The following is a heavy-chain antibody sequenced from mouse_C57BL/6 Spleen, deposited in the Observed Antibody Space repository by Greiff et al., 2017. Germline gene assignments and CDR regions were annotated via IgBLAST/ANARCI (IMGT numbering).Heavy chain of an antibody. CDR2: IYPRSGNT. Sequence: VQLQQSGAELARPGASVKLSCKASGYTFTSYGISWVKQRTGQGLEWIGEIYPRSGNTYYNEKFKGKATLTADKSSSTAYMELRSLTSEDSAVYFCARPVITTEGYFDVWGTGTTVTVSS. CDR1: GYTFTSYG. J-gene: IGHJ1*03. V-gene: IGHV1-81*01. CDR3: ARPVITTEGYFDV. D-gene: IGHD1-1*01.